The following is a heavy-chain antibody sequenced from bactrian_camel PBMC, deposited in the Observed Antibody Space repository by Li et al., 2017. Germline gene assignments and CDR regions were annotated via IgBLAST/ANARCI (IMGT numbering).Heavy chain of an antibody. CDR2: MYTGFGGGNI. CDR1: GRSNENHF. D-gene: IGHD1*01. CDR3: AAGDIYVDQPRL. J-gene: IGHJ4*01. V-gene: IGHV3S45*01. Sequence: HVQLVESGGGSVQAGGSLRLSCAISGRSNENHFLAWFRQPPGKEREGVAAMYTGFGGGNIYYDDSVKGRFAISQDNSKNTVYLQMSSLKPEDTAVYYCAAGDIYVDQPRLRGQGTQVTVS.